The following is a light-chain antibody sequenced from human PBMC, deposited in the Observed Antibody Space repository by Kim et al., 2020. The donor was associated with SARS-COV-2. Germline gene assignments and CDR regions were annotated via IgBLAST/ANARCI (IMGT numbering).Light chain of an antibody. CDR3: QRYGSSAT. V-gene: IGKV3-20*01. CDR1: QSVTSTF. CDR2: GAS. J-gene: IGKJ1*01. Sequence: LSPGERATLSCRASQSVTSTFLAWYQQKGGQATRLLIRGASSRATGIPDRFSGSGSGTDFTLTISRLDAEDFGVYYCQRYGSSATFGQGTKVEIK.